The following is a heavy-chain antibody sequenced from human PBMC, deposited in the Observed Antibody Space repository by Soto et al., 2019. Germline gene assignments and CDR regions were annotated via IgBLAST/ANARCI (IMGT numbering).Heavy chain of an antibody. J-gene: IGHJ3*02. CDR3: ARADGSGWYEGAFDI. CDR1: GFTFSSYW. CDR2: INSDGSST. D-gene: IGHD6-19*01. V-gene: IGHV3-74*01. Sequence: EVQLVESGGGLVQPGGSLRLSCAASGFTFSSYWMHWVRQAPGKGLVWVSRINSDGSSTSYADSVKGRFTISRDNAKNTLYLQMHSLRAEDTAVYYCARADGSGWYEGAFDIWGQGTMVTVSS.